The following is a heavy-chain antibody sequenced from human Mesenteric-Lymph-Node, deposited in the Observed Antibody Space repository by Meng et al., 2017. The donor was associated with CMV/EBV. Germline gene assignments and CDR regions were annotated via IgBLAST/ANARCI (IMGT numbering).Heavy chain of an antibody. Sequence: ASVKVSCKASGYAFTGYYLHWVRQAPGQGLEWLGWINPDTGSVTNSAQKFQGRVTVTSDTSMSTAYMELSSLRSEDTAVYYCARVSSSTSGFFTLLWFDPWGQGTLVTVSS. D-gene: IGHD2-2*01. CDR1: GYAFTGYY. J-gene: IGHJ5*02. V-gene: IGHV1-2*02. CDR2: INPDTGSVT. CDR3: ARVSSSTSGFFTLLWFDP.